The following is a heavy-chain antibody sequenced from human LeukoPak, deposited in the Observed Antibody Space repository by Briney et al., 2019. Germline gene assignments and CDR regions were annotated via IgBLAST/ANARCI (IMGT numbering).Heavy chain of an antibody. Sequence: AASVKVSCKASGYTFTGYYMHWVRQAPGQGLEWMGWIIPNSGGTNYAQKFQGRVTMTRDTSISTAYMELSRLRSDDTAVYYCAREVDYDILTGYPYKDYWGQGTLVTVSS. J-gene: IGHJ4*02. CDR1: GYTFTGYY. D-gene: IGHD3-9*01. V-gene: IGHV1-2*02. CDR3: AREVDYDILTGYPYKDY. CDR2: IIPNSGGT.